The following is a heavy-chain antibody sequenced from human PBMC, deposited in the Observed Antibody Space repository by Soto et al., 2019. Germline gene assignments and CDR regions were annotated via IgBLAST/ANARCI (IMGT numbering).Heavy chain of an antibody. CDR1: GGTFSSYA. D-gene: IGHD3-22*01. CDR3: ACTDSSCYHDGAFDI. V-gene: IGHV1-69*01. Sequence: QVQLVQSGAEVKKPGSSVKVSCKASGGTFSSYAISWVRQAPGQGLEWMGGIIPIVGTANYAQKCQGRVRITADEYTSTAYMELSSLRSEDTAVYYCACTDSSCYHDGAFDIWGQGTMVTVSS. J-gene: IGHJ3*02. CDR2: IIPIVGTA.